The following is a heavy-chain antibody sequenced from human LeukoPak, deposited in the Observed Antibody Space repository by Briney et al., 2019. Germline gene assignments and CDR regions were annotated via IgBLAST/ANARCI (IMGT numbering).Heavy chain of an antibody. Sequence: GGSLRLSCAASGFTFSSYGMHWVRQAPGKGLEWVAFIRYDGSNKYYADSVKGRFTISRDNSKNTLYLQMNSLRAEDTAVYYCARVNLWLRSFDYWGQGTLVTVSS. D-gene: IGHD5-18*01. V-gene: IGHV3-30*02. J-gene: IGHJ4*02. CDR3: ARVNLWLRSFDY. CDR2: IRYDGSNK. CDR1: GFTFSSYG.